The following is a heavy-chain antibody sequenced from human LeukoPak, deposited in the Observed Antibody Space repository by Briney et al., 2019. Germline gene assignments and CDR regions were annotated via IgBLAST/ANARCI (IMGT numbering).Heavy chain of an antibody. D-gene: IGHD6-13*01. J-gene: IGHJ4*02. CDR2: ISAYNGNT. CDR3: ARSGVQTANSWYIY. Sequence: GASVKVSCKASGYTFTSYGISWVRQAPGQGLEWLGWISAYNGNTNHAEKLQDRVTMTTDTSTSTAYMELRSLSSDDTAVYYCARSGVQTANSWYIYWGQGTLVTVS. CDR1: GYTFTSYG. V-gene: IGHV1-18*01.